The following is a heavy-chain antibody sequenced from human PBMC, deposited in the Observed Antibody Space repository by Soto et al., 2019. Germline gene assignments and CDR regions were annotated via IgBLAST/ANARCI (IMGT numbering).Heavy chain of an antibody. V-gene: IGHV3-74*01. Sequence: EVQLVESGGGLVQPGESLRLSCAASGFTFSSYWMHWVRRAPGQGLVWVSGIKTDGSDTRYAASVKGRFTISRDNAQNTLYLQMNSLRAEDTAVYYCVRDFKDGPNWGHGTRVTVSS. CDR3: VRDFKDGPN. D-gene: IGHD2-15*01. J-gene: IGHJ4*01. CDR1: GFTFSSYW. CDR2: IKTDGSDT.